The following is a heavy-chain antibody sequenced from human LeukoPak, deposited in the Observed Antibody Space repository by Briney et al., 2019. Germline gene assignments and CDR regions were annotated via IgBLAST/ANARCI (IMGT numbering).Heavy chain of an antibody. CDR1: GFTFSSYS. CDR2: ISGSGRST. V-gene: IGHV3-23*01. J-gene: IGHJ4*02. Sequence: GGSLRLSCAASGFTFSSYSMNWVRQAPGKGLEWVSAISGSGRSTYYADSVMGRFTISRDNSKNTLYLQMNSLRAEDTAVYYCVKDLGLATGSFDYWGQGTLITVSS. D-gene: IGHD5-24*01. CDR3: VKDLGLATGSFDY.